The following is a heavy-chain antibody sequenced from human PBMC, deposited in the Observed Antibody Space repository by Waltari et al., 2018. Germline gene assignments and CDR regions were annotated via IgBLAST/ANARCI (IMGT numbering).Heavy chain of an antibody. J-gene: IGHJ4*02. CDR1: GFSLSTSGVG. D-gene: IGHD3-16*02. CDR2: IYWNDDK. V-gene: IGHV2-5*01. CDR3: AHERMITFGGVIVGYYFDY. Sequence: QITLKESGPTLVKPTQTLTLTCTFSGFSLSTSGVGVGWIRQPPGQALEWLALIYWNDDKRYSPSLKSRLTITKDTSKNQVVLTMTNMDPVDTATYYCAHERMITFGGVIVGYYFDYWGQGTLVTVSS.